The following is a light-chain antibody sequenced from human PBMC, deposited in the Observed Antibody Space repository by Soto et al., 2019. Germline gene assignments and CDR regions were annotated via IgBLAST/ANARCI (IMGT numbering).Light chain of an antibody. CDR2: DVS. V-gene: IGLV2-8*01. CDR3: SSYAGSSLV. J-gene: IGLJ1*01. Sequence: QPVLKQAPSATGSPRQSLTISCTGNSSDVGGYSYVSWYQQHPGKAPKLIIYDVSKRPSGVPDRFSGSKSGNTASLTVSGLQAEDEADYYCSSYAGSSLVFGTGTKVTV. CDR1: SSDVGGYSY.